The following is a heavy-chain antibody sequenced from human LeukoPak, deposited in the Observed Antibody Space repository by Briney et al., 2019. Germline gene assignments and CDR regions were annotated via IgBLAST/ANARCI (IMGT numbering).Heavy chain of an antibody. D-gene: IGHD2-2*01. J-gene: IGHJ2*01. CDR3: ARVRTRLYCSSTSCRYWYFDL. Sequence: SETLSLTCTVSGYSISSGYYWGWIRQPPGKGLEWIGNIYHSGSTYYNPSLKSRVTISVDTSKNQFSLKLSSVTAADTAVYYCARVRTRLYCSSTSCRYWYFDLWGRGTLVTVSS. CDR2: IYHSGST. CDR1: GYSISSGYY. V-gene: IGHV4-38-2*02.